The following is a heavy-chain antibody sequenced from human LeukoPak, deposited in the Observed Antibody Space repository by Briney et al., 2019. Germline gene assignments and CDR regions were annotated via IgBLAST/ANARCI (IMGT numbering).Heavy chain of an antibody. CDR3: ARVVLRSVVTTFGY. CDR1: GYTFTGYY. J-gene: IGHJ4*02. Sequence: ASVKVSCKASGYTFTGYYMHWVRQAPGQGLEWMGWINPNSGGTNYAQKFQGRVTMTRDTSISTAYMELSRLRSDDTAVYYGARVVLRSVVTTFGYWGQGGLVSVSS. V-gene: IGHV1-2*02. CDR2: INPNSGGT. D-gene: IGHD4-23*01.